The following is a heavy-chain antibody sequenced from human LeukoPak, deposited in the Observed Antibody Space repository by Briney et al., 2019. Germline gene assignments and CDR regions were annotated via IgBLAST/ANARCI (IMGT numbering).Heavy chain of an antibody. J-gene: IGHJ4*02. CDR3: ARVSGGYSGYEG. D-gene: IGHD5-12*01. Sequence: ASVKVSCKASGYTFTGYYMHWVRQAPGQGLEWMGWINPNSGGTNYAQKFQGRVTMTRDTSISTAYKELSRLRSDDTAVYYCARVSGGYSGYEGWGQGTLVTVSS. V-gene: IGHV1-2*02. CDR2: INPNSGGT. CDR1: GYTFTGYY.